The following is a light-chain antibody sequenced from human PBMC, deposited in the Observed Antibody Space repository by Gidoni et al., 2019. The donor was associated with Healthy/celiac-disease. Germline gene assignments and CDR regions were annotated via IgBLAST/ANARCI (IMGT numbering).Light chain of an antibody. V-gene: IGLV2-14*01. CDR1: SSDVGGYNY. J-gene: IGLJ3*02. CDR2: EVR. CDR3: SSYTSSSTL. Sequence: QSALTQPASVSGAPGQLITLSCTGTSSDVGGYNYVSWYQQPPGKAPKLMIYEVRNRPSGVSNRFSGSKSGNTASLTISGLQAEDEADYYCSSYTSSSTLFGGGTKLTVL.